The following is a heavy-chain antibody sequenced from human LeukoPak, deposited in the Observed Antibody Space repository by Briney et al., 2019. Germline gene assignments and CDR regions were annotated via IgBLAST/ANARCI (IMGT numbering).Heavy chain of an antibody. Sequence: SETLSLTCTVSGGSISGSSYYWGWIRQPPGKGLEWIGSIHYSGSTYYNPSLKSRLTISVDTSKDQFSLKLTSVTAADTAVYYCARDPFGEGGINYWGQGTLVTVSS. CDR3: ARDPFGEGGINY. CDR1: GGSISGSSYY. D-gene: IGHD3-10*01. V-gene: IGHV4-39*07. J-gene: IGHJ4*02. CDR2: IHYSGST.